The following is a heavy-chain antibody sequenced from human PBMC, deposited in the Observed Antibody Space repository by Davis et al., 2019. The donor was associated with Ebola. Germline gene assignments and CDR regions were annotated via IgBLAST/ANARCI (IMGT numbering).Heavy chain of an antibody. CDR2: IYAGGGT. J-gene: IGHJ4*02. D-gene: IGHD2-2*01. CDR3: AKGGYQLLLTG. Sequence: GESLKISCAASGFTFTDYYMGWIRQAPGKGLEWVSVIYAGGGTYYADSVKGRFTVSRDNSKNTLYLQMNSLRAEDTAVYYCAKGGYQLLLTGWGQGTLVTVSS. CDR1: GFTFTDYY. V-gene: IGHV3-53*01.